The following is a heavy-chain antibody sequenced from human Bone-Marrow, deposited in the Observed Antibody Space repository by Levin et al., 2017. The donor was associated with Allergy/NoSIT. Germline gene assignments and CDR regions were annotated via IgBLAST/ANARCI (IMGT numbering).Heavy chain of an antibody. CDR3: ARMERTGHHFFDY. D-gene: IGHD1-14*01. CDR1: GYSISSGYY. J-gene: IGHJ4*02. CDR2: IYHSGST. Sequence: SETLSLTCTVSGYSISSGYYWAWIRQPPGKDLEWIGAIYHSGSTYYNPSLKSRLTISVDTSKNQFSLRLTSVTAADTAVYYCARMERTGHHFFDYWGQGTLVTVSS. V-gene: IGHV4-38-2*02.